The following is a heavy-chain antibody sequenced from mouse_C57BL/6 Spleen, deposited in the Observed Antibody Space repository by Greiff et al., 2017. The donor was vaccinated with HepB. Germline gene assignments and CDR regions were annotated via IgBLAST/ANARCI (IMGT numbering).Heavy chain of an antibody. CDR2: IDPSDSYT. Sequence: QVQLQQPGAELVRPGTSVKLSCKASGYTFTSYWMHWVKQRPGQGLEWIGVIDPSDSYTNYNQKFKGKATLTVDTSSSTAYMQLSSLTSEDSAVYYCARAKRVDGNYYFDYWGQGTTLTVSS. J-gene: IGHJ2*01. CDR3: ARAKRVDGNYYFDY. V-gene: IGHV1-59*01. D-gene: IGHD2-1*01. CDR1: GYTFTSYW.